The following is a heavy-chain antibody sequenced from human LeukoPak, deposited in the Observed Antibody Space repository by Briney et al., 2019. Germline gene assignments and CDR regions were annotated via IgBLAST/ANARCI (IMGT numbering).Heavy chain of an antibody. V-gene: IGHV4-59*01. CDR3: ARDRLYYDFWSGYIRDAFDI. D-gene: IGHD3-3*01. J-gene: IGHJ3*02. CDR2: IYYSGST. Sequence: PSETLSLTCTVSGGSISSYYWSWIRQPPGKGLEWIGYIYYSGSTNYTPSLKSRVTISVDTSKNQFSLKLSSVTAADTAVYYCARDRLYYDFWSGYIRDAFDIWGQGTMVTVSS. CDR1: GGSISSYY.